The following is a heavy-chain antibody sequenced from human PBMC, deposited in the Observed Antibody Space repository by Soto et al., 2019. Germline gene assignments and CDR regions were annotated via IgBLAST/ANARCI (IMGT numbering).Heavy chain of an antibody. Sequence: GAAVKVSCTASGFTFTSSAVPWVLQARGQRLEWIGWIVVGSGNANYAQKFQERVTITRDMSTSTDYMELSSLRSEDTAVYYCAVDPWSWSYYAHWGQGTRVTVSS. D-gene: IGHD1-26*01. CDR2: IVVGSGNA. J-gene: IGHJ4*02. CDR1: GFTFTSSA. V-gene: IGHV1-58*01. CDR3: AVDPWSWSYYAH.